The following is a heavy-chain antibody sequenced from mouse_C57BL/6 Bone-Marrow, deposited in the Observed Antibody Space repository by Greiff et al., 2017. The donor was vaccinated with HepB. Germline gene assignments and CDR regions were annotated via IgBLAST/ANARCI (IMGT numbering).Heavy chain of an antibody. D-gene: IGHD1-1*01. V-gene: IGHV1-69*01. J-gene: IGHJ2*01. CDR1: GYTFTSYW. CDR2: IDPSDSYT. CDR3: ARSYGSSLWDY. Sequence: QVQLQQSGAELVMPGASVKLSCKASGYTFTSYWMHWVKQRPGQGLEWIGEIDPSDSYTNYNQKFKGKSTLTVDKSSSTAYMQLSSLTSEDSAVYYCARSYGSSLWDYWGQGTTLTVSS.